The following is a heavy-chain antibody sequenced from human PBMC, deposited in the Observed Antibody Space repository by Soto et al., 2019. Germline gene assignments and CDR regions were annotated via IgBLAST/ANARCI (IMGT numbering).Heavy chain of an antibody. J-gene: IGHJ4*02. D-gene: IGHD3-9*01. CDR3: AKPLTTGYYFPFDY. CDR1: GFTFCVYS. CDR2: ISGSGGST. Sequence: GGAPRLSFAAPGFTFCVYSISPGRPPPGKGLEWVSTISGSGGSTYYADSVKGRFTISRDNSKNTLYLQMNSLRAEDTAVYYCAKPLTTGYYFPFDYWGQGTLVTVSS. V-gene: IGHV3-23*01.